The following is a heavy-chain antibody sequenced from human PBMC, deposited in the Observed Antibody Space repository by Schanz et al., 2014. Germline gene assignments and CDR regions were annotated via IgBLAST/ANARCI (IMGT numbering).Heavy chain of an antibody. V-gene: IGHV3-33*01. CDR2: IWSDGSTK. CDR1: GFTFSSYG. J-gene: IGHJ6*02. Sequence: QVQLVESGGGVVQFGRSLRLSCVASGFTFSSYGMHWVRQAPGKGPEWVAVIWSDGSTKYYADSVKGPFTISRDNAKNTIYLHMNSLRAEDTAVYYCARDFDDRRGYGSGYCLGDCMDVWGQGTTVTVSS. CDR3: ARDFDDRRGYGSGYCLGDCMDV. D-gene: IGHD3-10*01.